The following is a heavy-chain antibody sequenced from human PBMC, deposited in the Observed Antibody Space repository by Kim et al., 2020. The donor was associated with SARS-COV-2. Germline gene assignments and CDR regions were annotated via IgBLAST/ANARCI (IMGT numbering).Heavy chain of an antibody. CDR3: ARRRGQADPHWVYFDY. J-gene: IGHJ4*02. CDR2: ISPILGTT. CDR1: GGTFTTYA. V-gene: IGHV1-69*13. D-gene: IGHD3-16*01. Sequence: SVKVSCKASGGTFTTYAITWVRQGPGQGLEWMGGISPILGTTDYAQKFQGRVTIIADESTSTVYMELRNLKSDDTAVYFCARRRGQADPHWVYFDYWCQ.